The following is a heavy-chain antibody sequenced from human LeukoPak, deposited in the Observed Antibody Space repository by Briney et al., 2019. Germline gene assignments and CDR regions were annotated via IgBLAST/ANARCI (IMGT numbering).Heavy chain of an antibody. J-gene: IGHJ4*02. CDR2: INHSGST. D-gene: IGHD3-22*01. V-gene: IGHV4-34*01. Sequence: SETLSLTCAVYGGSFSGYYWSWIRQPPGKGLEWIGEINHSGSTNYNPSLKSRVTISVDTSKNQFSLKLSSVTAADTAVYYCARGRPRINFYYDSSGYPYFDYWGQGTLVTVSS. CDR3: ARGRPRINFYYDSSGYPYFDY. CDR1: GGSFSGYY.